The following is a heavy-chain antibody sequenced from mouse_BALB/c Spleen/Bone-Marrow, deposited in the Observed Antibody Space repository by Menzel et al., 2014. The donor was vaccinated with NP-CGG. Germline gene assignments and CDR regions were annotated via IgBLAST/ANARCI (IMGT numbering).Heavy chain of an antibody. CDR2: INPSSGYT. J-gene: IGHJ2*01. Sequence: VKWVESGAELARPGASVKMSCKASGYTFTSYTMHWVKQRPGQGLEWIGYINPSSGYTNYNQKFKDKATLTADKSCSTAYMQLSSLTSEDSAVYYCARFITTATEFFDYWGQGTTLTVSS. CDR1: GYTFTSYT. V-gene: IGHV1-4*01. CDR3: ARFITTATEFFDY. D-gene: IGHD1-2*01.